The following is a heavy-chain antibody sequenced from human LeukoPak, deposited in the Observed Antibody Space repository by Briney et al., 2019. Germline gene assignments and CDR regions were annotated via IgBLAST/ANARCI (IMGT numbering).Heavy chain of an antibody. Sequence: ASETLSLTCTVSGGSVGRGNYYWTWIRQPAGSGLEWIGRIYTSGTTDYNPSLRTRVTISVDASRNQFSLNLSSVTAADTAVYYCARWSGSVTARNYYYYMDVWGEGTTVTVSS. CDR1: GGSVGRGNYY. D-gene: IGHD6-6*01. CDR2: IYTSGTT. J-gene: IGHJ6*03. CDR3: ARWSGSVTARNYYYYMDV. V-gene: IGHV4-61*02.